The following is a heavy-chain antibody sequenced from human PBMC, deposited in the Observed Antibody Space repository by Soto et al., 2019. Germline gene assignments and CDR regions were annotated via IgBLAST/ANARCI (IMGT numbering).Heavy chain of an antibody. CDR2: IIPLFNVA. D-gene: IGHD4-4*01. Sequence: QVQLVQSGPEVKKPGSSVKVSCEASGGTFSNFAVNWVRQAPGQGLEWVGGIIPLFNVAKYAQKFEGRVTIVADDSTSTAYMALSSLRSDDTAVYYCAASARDALGSDYKDTEGLDIWGQGTMVTVSS. CDR1: GGTFSNFA. CDR3: AASARDALGSDYKDTEGLDI. V-gene: IGHV1-69*01. J-gene: IGHJ3*02.